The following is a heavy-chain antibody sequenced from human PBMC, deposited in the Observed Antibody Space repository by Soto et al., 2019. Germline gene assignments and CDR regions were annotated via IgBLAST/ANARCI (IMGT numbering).Heavy chain of an antibody. Sequence: GGSLRLSCTASGFTFGDYAMSWFRQAPGKGLEWVGFIRSKAYGGTTEYAASVKGRFTISRDDSKSIAYLQMNSLKTEDTAVYYCTRDMTTVTTSSVFYFDYWGQGTLVTVSS. CDR2: IRSKAYGGTT. J-gene: IGHJ4*02. V-gene: IGHV3-49*03. CDR3: TRDMTTVTTSSVFYFDY. D-gene: IGHD4-17*01. CDR1: GFTFGDYA.